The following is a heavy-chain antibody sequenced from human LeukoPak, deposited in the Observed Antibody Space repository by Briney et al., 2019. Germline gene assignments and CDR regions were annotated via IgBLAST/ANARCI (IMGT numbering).Heavy chain of an antibody. V-gene: IGHV5-51*01. Sequence: GESLKISCKGSGYSFTSYWIGWVRQMPGKGLEWMRIIYPGDSDTRYSPSFQGQVTISADKSISTAYLQWSSLKASDTAMYYCARHDSYDFWSGSTGRFDPWGQGTLVTVSS. CDR3: ARHDSYDFWSGSTGRFDP. D-gene: IGHD3-3*01. CDR2: IYPGDSDT. CDR1: GYSFTSYW. J-gene: IGHJ5*02.